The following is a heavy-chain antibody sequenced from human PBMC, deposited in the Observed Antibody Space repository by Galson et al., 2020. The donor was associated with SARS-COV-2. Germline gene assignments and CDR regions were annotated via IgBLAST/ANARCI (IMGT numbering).Heavy chain of an antibody. CDR2: INPHSGGT. CDR3: ARDAEDIVVVPAATIDY. CDR1: GYTFTGYY. J-gene: IGHJ4*02. D-gene: IGHD2-2*01. Sequence: ASVKVSCTASGYTFTGYYLHWVRQAPGQGLEWMGWINPHSGGTNYAQKFQGRVTMTRDTSISTAYMELSRLRSDDTAVYYCARDAEDIVVVPAATIDYWGQGTLVTVSS. V-gene: IGHV1-2*02.